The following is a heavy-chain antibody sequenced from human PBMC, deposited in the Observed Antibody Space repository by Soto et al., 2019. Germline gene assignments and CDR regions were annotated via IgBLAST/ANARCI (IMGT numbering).Heavy chain of an antibody. CDR1: GYTFTNSD. V-gene: IGHV1-8*01. CDR2: MNPDSGHA. Sequence: ASVKVSFKASGYTFTNSDINWVRQAPGQGLELMGWMNPDSGHAAYAQKFQGRVTLTTXXXXSXVXMXMXXLGSEDAAVYYCARRPHCSGGICYYGLDNWG. J-gene: IGHJ6*02. CDR3: ARRPHCSGGICYYGLDN. D-gene: IGHD6-25*01.